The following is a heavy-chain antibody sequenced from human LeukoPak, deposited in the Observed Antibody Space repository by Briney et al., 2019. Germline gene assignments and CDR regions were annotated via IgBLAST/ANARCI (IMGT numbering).Heavy chain of an antibody. V-gene: IGHV3-23*01. J-gene: IGHJ3*02. CDR2: ISGSGGST. CDR3: ARDRWELHAFDI. D-gene: IGHD1-26*01. CDR1: GFTFSSYG. Sequence: GGTLRLSCAASGFTFSSYGMSWVRQAPGKGLEWVSAISGSGGSTYYADSVKGRFTISRDNSKNTLYLQMNSLRAEDTAVYYCARDRWELHAFDIWGQGTMVTVSS.